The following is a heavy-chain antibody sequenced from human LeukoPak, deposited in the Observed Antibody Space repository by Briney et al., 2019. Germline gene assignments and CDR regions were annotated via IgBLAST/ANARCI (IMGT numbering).Heavy chain of an antibody. CDR2: IYHSGST. CDR3: ARNDYVWGSYRP. D-gene: IGHD3-16*02. J-gene: IGHJ5*02. CDR1: GYSISSGYY. Sequence: SETLSLTCTVSGYSISSGYYWGWIRQPPGKGLEWIGSIYHSGSTYYNPSLKSRVTISVDTSKNQFSLKLSSVTAADTAVYYCARNDYVWGSYRPWGQGTLVTVSS. V-gene: IGHV4-38-2*02.